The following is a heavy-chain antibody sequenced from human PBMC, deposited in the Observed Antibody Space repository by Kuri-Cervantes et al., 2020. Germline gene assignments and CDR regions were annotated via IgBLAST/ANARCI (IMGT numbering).Heavy chain of an antibody. Sequence: GESLKISCAASGFTVSSNYMSWVRQAPGKGLEWVANINQDGSEKTYVDSVKGRFTISRDNAESSLYLQMNSLRDEDTAVYYCATTVGTSHIDFDYWGQGILVTVSS. CDR2: INQDGSEK. J-gene: IGHJ4*02. CDR1: GFTVSSNY. V-gene: IGHV3-7*01. CDR3: ATTVGTSHIDFDY. D-gene: IGHD4-23*01.